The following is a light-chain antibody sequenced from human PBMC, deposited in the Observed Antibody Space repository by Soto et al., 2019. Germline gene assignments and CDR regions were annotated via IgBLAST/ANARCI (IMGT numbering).Light chain of an antibody. J-gene: IGKJ2*01. CDR3: HQYQSPPQT. V-gene: IGKV3-20*01. CDR1: QTMTRAS. Sequence: EIVLMQSPGTLSLSPGERATLSCRASQTMTRASVAWYQQKPGQAPRLLIYAASYRAPGISDKFSGSGSGTDFSLTISRLEPEDTAVYDCHQYQSPPQTFGQGTKVEIK. CDR2: AAS.